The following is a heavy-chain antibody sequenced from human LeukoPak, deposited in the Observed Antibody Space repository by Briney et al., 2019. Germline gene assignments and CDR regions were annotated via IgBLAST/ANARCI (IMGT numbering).Heavy chain of an antibody. D-gene: IGHD3-3*02. J-gene: IGHJ3*02. Sequence: SETLSLTCTVSGGSISSSSYYWGWIRQPPGKGLEWIGEINHSGSTNYNPSLKSRVTISVDTSKNQFSLKLSSVTAADTAVYYCARGPGRKPIRIDIWGQGTMVTVSS. CDR1: GGSISSSSYY. CDR3: ARGPGRKPIRIDI. CDR2: INHSGST. V-gene: IGHV4-39*07.